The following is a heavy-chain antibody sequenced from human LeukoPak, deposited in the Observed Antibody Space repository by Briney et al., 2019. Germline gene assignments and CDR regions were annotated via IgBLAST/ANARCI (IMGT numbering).Heavy chain of an antibody. CDR1: GFTFSNVW. V-gene: IGHV3-15*01. CDR3: TTRYCSGASCYSLRKFDY. CDR2: IKSKTDGRTT. Sequence: GGSLGLPCAASGFTFSNVWMSGVGRAPGKGREWFARIKSKTDGRTTDYATPVKGRFTISRDDSKNTLYLQMNSLKTQDTAVYYCTTRYCSGASCYSLRKFDYWGQATLVTVSP. D-gene: IGHD2-15*01. J-gene: IGHJ4*02.